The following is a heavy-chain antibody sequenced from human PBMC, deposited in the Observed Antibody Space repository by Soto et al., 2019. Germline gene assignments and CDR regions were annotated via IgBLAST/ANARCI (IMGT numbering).Heavy chain of an antibody. CDR3: ARGGVYCNAGSCPYNWCDP. D-gene: IGHD2-15*01. V-gene: IGHV1-18*01. CDR1: GYTFTSYG. CDR2: ISPYNGNT. Sequence: QVQLVQSGAEVKKPGASVKVSCKTSGYTFTSYGITWVRQAPGQGLEWMGWISPYNGNTNYAQNLQGRVSMTTDTSTSTDYMELRSLRSDDTAVYYCARGGVYCNAGSCPYNWCDPWGQGTLVTVSS. J-gene: IGHJ5*02.